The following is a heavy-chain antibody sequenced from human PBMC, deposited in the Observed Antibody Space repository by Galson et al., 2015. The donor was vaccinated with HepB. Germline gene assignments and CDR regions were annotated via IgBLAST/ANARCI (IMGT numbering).Heavy chain of an antibody. J-gene: IGHJ4*02. CDR2: INPNTGGT. CDR1: GYTFTGYY. CDR3: ARDSGSYPNHFDY. V-gene: IGHV1-2*06. Sequence: SVKVSCKASGYTFTGYYIHWVRQAPGQGLEWMGRINPNTGGTKYAQKFQGRVTMTRDTSINTAYMELSRLRFDDTAVYYCARDSGSYPNHFDYWGKGTLVIVSS. D-gene: IGHD1-26*01.